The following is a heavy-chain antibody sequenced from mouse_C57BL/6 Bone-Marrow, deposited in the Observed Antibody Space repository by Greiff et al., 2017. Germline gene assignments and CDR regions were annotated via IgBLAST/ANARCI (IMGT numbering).Heavy chain of an antibody. D-gene: IGHD1-1*01. CDR1: GYSITSGYY. V-gene: IGHV3-6*01. Sequence: EVKLLESGPGLVKPSQSLSLTCSVTGYSITSGYYWNWIRQFPGNKLEWMGYISYDGSHNYNPSLTNTISIPRDTSKNQFVLKLNSVTTEDTATYYCARGGLLLEGFAYGGQGTLGTVSA. CDR2: ISYDGSH. J-gene: IGHJ3*01. CDR3: ARGGLLLEGFAY.